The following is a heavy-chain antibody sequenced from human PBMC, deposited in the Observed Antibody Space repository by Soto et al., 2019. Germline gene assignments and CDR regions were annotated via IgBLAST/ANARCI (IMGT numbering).Heavy chain of an antibody. J-gene: IGHJ5*02. V-gene: IGHV3-23*01. Sequence: PGGSLRLSCAASGFTFSSYAMSWVRQAPGKGLEWVSAISGSGGSTYYADSVKGRFTISRDNSKNTLYLQMNSLRAEDTAVYYCAKWGYCSGGSCYGWGNYRTPYNWFDPWGQGTLVTVSS. CDR1: GFTFSSYA. CDR3: AKWGYCSGGSCYGWGNYRTPYNWFDP. D-gene: IGHD2-15*01. CDR2: ISGSGGST.